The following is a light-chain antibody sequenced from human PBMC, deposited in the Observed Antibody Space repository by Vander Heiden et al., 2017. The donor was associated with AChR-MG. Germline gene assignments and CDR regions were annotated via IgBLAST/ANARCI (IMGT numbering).Light chain of an antibody. CDR2: GAS. CDR3: QQYNNWPGT. Sequence: EIAMTQSPATLSVPPGERATLSCRASQSVSSNLAWYQQKPGQAARLLIYGASTRATGIPARFSGSGSGTEFTLTISSLQSEDFAVYYCQQYNNWPGTFGQGTKVEIK. CDR1: QSVSSN. J-gene: IGKJ1*01. V-gene: IGKV3-15*01.